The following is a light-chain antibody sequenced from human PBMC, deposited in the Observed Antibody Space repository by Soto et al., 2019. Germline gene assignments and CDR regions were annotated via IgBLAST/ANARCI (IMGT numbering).Light chain of an antibody. CDR1: QDISNY. J-gene: IGKJ1*01. CDR3: QKYNSAPKT. V-gene: IGKV1-27*01. CDR2: AAS. Sequence: DIQMTQSPSSLSASVGDRVTITCRASQDISNYLAWYQQKPGKVPKLLIYAASTLQSGVPSRFSGSGSGTDVTLTISSLQPEDVAGYYCQKYNSAPKTCGQGTKVEIK.